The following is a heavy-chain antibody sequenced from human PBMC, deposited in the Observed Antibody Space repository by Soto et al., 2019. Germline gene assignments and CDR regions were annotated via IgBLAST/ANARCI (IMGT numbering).Heavy chain of an antibody. CDR3: ARGGYCSGGSCLFPWYYFDY. D-gene: IGHD2-15*01. J-gene: IGHJ4*02. CDR2: IYYSGST. Sequence: PSETLSLTCTVSGGSISSYYWSWIRQPPGKGLEWIGYIYYSGSTNYNPSLKSRVTISVDTSKNQFSLKLSSVTAADTAVYYCARGGYCSGGSCLFPWYYFDYWGQGTLVTVSS. CDR1: GGSISSYY. V-gene: IGHV4-59*01.